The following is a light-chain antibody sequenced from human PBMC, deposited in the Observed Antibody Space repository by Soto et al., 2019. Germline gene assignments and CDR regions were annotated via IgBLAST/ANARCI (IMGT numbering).Light chain of an antibody. V-gene: IGKV1-39*01. CDR2: GAS. J-gene: IGKJ5*01. Sequence: DIQMTQSPSSLSASVVDRVTITCRASQRISSYLNWYQQKPGKAPKLLIYGASTLQSGVPSRFSGSGSGTDYTLTISSLQPEDFATYYCQQSYRTPTFGQGTRLENK. CDR3: QQSYRTPT. CDR1: QRISSY.